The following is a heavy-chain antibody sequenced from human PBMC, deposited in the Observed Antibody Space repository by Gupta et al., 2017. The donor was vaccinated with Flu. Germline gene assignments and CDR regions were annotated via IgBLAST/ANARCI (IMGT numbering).Heavy chain of an antibody. V-gene: IGHV1-2*02. Sequence: QVHLVQPCAELIKPGASFNVSCHTAGYLFTPYYMYGVRQAPGQGLEGVGWINRNSGGTNYAEKFKGRVAMTRDKATSTGYMELSRLTSGDTAVYYCAMGENREGYSHSSYRMDVWGQGTTVTVSS. CDR1: GYLFTPYY. J-gene: IGHJ6*02. CDR3: AMGENREGYSHSSYRMDV. CDR2: INRNSGGT. D-gene: IGHD2-15*01.